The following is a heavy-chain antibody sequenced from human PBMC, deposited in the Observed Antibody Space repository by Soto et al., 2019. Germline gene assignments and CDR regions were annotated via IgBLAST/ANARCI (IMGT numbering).Heavy chain of an antibody. CDR1: GFTFSSYG. D-gene: IGHD4-17*01. CDR2: IWYDGSNK. J-gene: IGHJ5*02. CDR3: ARAPYGDAGRWFDP. Sequence: QVQLVESGGGVVQPGRSLRLSCAASGFTFSSYGMHWVRQAPGKGLEWVAVIWYDGSNKYYADSVKGRFTISRDNSKNTLHLQMNSLRAEDTAVYYCARAPYGDAGRWFDPWGQGTLVTVSS. V-gene: IGHV3-33*01.